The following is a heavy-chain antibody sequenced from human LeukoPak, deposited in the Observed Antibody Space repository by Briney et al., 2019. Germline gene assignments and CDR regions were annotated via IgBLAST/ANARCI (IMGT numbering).Heavy chain of an antibody. D-gene: IGHD1-14*01. Sequence: PSETLSLTCAVSGGSISSGGYSWSWIRQPPGKGLEWIGYIYYSGSTYYNPSLKSRVTISVDTSKNQFSLKLSSVTAADTAVYYCARLLNPGDAFDIWGQGTMVTVSS. CDR2: IYYSGST. CDR1: GGSISSGGYS. V-gene: IGHV4-30-4*07. CDR3: ARLLNPGDAFDI. J-gene: IGHJ3*02.